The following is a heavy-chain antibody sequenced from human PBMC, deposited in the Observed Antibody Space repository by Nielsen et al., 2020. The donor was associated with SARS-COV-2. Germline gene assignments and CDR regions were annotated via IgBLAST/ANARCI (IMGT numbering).Heavy chain of an antibody. D-gene: IGHD3/OR15-3a*01. CDR2: ISTHSGNT. J-gene: IGHJ4*02. Sequence: ASVKVSCKTSGYTFTTYGIIWVRQVPGQGLEWVGWISTHSGNTNLAQNLQGRVTMTKDTSTNTAYLELRSLTSDDTAIYYCARDHLGLYYFDFWGQGTLVSVSS. V-gene: IGHV1-18*01. CDR1: GYTFTTYG. CDR3: ARDHLGLYYFDF.